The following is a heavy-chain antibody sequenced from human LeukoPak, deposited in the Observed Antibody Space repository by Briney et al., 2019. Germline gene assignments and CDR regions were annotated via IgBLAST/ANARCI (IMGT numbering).Heavy chain of an antibody. Sequence: ASVKVSCKASGYTFTGYYMHWVRQAPGQGLEWMGRINPNSGGTNYAQKFQGRVTMTRDTSISTAYMELSRRRSDDTAVYYCAALQVAVAANYFDYWGQGTLVTVSS. CDR2: INPNSGGT. V-gene: IGHV1-2*06. J-gene: IGHJ4*02. D-gene: IGHD6-19*01. CDR3: AALQVAVAANYFDY. CDR1: GYTFTGYY.